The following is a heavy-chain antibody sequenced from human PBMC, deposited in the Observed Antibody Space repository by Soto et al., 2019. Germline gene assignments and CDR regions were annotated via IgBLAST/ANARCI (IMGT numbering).Heavy chain of an antibody. CDR3: ARDKITGLFDY. J-gene: IGHJ4*02. V-gene: IGHV4-34*01. CDR2: INHSGST. CDR1: GGPFSGYY. Sequence: PSETLSLTCAVYGGPFSGYYWTWIRQPPGTGLEWIGEINHSGSTNYNPSLKSRVTISVDTSKNQCSLKLTSVTAADTAVYYCARDKITGLFDYWGQGTLVTVSS. D-gene: IGHD2-8*02.